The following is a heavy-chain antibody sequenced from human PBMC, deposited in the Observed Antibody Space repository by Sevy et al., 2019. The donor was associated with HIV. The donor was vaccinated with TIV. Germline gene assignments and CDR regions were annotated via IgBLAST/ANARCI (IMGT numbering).Heavy chain of an antibody. CDR3: VKDPGYCSSTSCPVTYYGMDV. J-gene: IGHJ6*02. CDR1: GFTFSSYA. D-gene: IGHD2-2*01. V-gene: IGHV3-64D*06. Sequence: GGSLRLSCSASGFTFSSYAMHWVRQAPGKGLEYVSAISSNRGSTYYADSVKGRFTISRDNSKNTLYLQMSSLRAEDTAVYYCVKDPGYCSSTSCPVTYYGMDVWGQGTTVTVSS. CDR2: ISSNRGST.